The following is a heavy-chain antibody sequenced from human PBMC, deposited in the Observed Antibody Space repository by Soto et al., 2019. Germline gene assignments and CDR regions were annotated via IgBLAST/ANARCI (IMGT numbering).Heavy chain of an antibody. CDR3: ARQNYYAPRYFDY. CDR1: GYSFTSYW. V-gene: IGHV5-10-1*01. CDR2: IDPSDSYT. D-gene: IGHD3-10*01. J-gene: IGHJ4*02. Sequence: GESLKISCKGSGYSFTSYWISWVRQMPGKGLEWMGRIDPSDSYTNYSPSFQGHVTISADKSISTAYLQWSSLKASDTAMYYCARQNYYAPRYFDYWGQGTLVTVS.